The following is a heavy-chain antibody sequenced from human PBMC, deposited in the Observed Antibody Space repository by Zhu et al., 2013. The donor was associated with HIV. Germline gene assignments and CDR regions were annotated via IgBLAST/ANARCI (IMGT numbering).Heavy chain of an antibody. CDR1: SFTINHNY. J-gene: IGHJ4*02. V-gene: IGHV1-2*02. CDR2: ISPKSGGT. Sequence: QVQLEQSGAEVQKPGTSVRVSCRPSSFTINHNYVNWVRQVPGQGLEWIGWISPKSGGTNFAQKFHGRVTMTRDTSISTAYMELSRLRSDDTAVYYCARVGNYYDSSGPFDYWGQGTLVTVSS. D-gene: IGHD3-22*01. CDR3: ARVGNYYDSSGPFDY.